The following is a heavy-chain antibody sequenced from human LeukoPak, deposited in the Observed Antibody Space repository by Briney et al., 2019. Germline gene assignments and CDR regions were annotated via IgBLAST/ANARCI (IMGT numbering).Heavy chain of an antibody. V-gene: IGHV1-46*03. D-gene: IGHD3-22*01. J-gene: IGHJ4*02. CDR1: GYTFTSYY. Sequence: ASEKVSCRASGYTFTSYYMHWVRQAPGQGLEWMGIINPSGGSTSYAQKFQGRVTMTRDTSTSTVYMELSSLRSEDTAVYYCARDQGYYDSSGYYLGGDHDYWGQGTLVTVSS. CDR2: INPSGGST. CDR3: ARDQGYYDSSGYYLGGDHDY.